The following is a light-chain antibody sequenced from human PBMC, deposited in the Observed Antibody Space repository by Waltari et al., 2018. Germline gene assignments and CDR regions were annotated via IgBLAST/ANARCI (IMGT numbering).Light chain of an antibody. CDR3: SSYTSSTIPV. J-gene: IGLJ1*01. Sequence: QSALTQPASVSGSPGQSITISCTGTSSDVGGYKYVSWYQQHPDKAPKLMLYDVNNRPSGVSNRFSGPRSGNTASLTISSLQAEDEADYYCSSYTSSTIPVFGTGTKVTVL. V-gene: IGLV2-14*03. CDR2: DVN. CDR1: SSDVGGYKY.